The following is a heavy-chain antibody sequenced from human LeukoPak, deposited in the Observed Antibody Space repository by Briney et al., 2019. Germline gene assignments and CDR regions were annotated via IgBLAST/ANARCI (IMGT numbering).Heavy chain of an antibody. CDR1: GGSISSYY. J-gene: IGHJ6*03. D-gene: IGHD2-21*01. CDR3: ARGAYCGGDCQKTNYYYYMDV. Sequence: SETLSLTCTVSGGSISSYYWSWIRQPPGKGPERIGYIYYSGSTNYNPSLKGRVTISVDTSKNQFSLKLSSVTAADTAVYYCARGAYCGGDCQKTNYYYYMDVWGKGTTVTVSS. CDR2: IYYSGST. V-gene: IGHV4-59*01.